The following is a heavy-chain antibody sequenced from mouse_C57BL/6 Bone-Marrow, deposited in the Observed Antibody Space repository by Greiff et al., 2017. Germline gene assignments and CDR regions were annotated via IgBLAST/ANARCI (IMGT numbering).Heavy chain of an antibody. CDR3: AIITTVVATSPYAMDY. J-gene: IGHJ4*01. CDR2: FHPYNDDT. CDR1: GYTFTTYP. V-gene: IGHV1-47*01. Sequence: QVQLQQSGAELVKPGASVKMSCKASGYTFTTYPIEWMKQNHGKSLEWIGNFHPYNDDTKYNEKFKGKATLTVEKSSSTVYLELSRLTSDDSAVYYCAIITTVVATSPYAMDYWGQGTSVTVSS. D-gene: IGHD1-1*01.